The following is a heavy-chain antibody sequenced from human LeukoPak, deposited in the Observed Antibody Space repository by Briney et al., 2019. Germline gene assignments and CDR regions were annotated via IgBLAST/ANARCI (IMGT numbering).Heavy chain of an antibody. CDR3: ARTYYGDYETNYYYYYYYMDV. CDR1: GGSISSGSYY. V-gene: IGHV4-61*02. CDR2: IYTSGST. D-gene: IGHD4-17*01. Sequence: SETLSLTCTVSGGSISSGSYYWSWIRQPAGKGLEWIGRIYTSGSTNYNPSLKSRVTISVDTSKNQFSLKLSSVTAADTAVYYCARTYYGDYETNYYYYYYYMDVWGKGTTVTVSS. J-gene: IGHJ6*03.